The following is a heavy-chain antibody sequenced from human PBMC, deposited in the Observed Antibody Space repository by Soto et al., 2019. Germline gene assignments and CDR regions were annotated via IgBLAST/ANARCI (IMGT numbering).Heavy chain of an antibody. Sequence: GGSLRLSCAASGFTFSSYAMHWVRQAPGKGLEWVAVISYDGSNKYYADSVKGRFTISRDNSKNTLYLQMNSLRAEDTAVYYCARDLSSSFGYWGQGTLVTVSS. CDR1: GFTFSSYA. J-gene: IGHJ4*02. CDR3: ARDLSSSFGY. V-gene: IGHV3-30-3*01. D-gene: IGHD6-6*01. CDR2: ISYDGSNK.